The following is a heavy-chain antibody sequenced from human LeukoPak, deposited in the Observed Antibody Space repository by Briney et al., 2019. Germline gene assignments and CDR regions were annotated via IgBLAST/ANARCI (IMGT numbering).Heavy chain of an antibody. D-gene: IGHD5-18*01. CDR2: IKEDGSEK. CDR1: GFTFSSYW. CDR3: ARYSYGQNYYYYYYMDV. V-gene: IGHV3-7*01. Sequence: PGGSLRLSCAASGFTFSSYWMSWVRQAPGKGLEWVANIKEDGSEKYYVDSVKGRFTISRDNAKNSLYLQMNSLRAEDTAVYYCARYSYGQNYYYYYYMDVWGKGTTVTISS. J-gene: IGHJ6*03.